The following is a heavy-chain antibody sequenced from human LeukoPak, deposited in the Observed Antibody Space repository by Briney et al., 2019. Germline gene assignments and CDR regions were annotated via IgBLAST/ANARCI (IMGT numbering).Heavy chain of an antibody. V-gene: IGHV3-23*01. Sequence: GGSLRLSCAASGFTFSSYAMSWVRQAPGKGLEWVSSIIGSGGSTYYAYSVKGRFTISRDNSKNTLYLQMNSLRDEDTVVYYCVMWDYFGYWGQGTLVNVS. D-gene: IGHD1-26*01. CDR2: IIGSGGST. CDR3: VMWDYFGY. J-gene: IGHJ4*02. CDR1: GFTFSSYA.